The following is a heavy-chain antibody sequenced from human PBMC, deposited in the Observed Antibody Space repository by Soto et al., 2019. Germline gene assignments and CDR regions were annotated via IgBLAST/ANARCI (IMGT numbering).Heavy chain of an antibody. J-gene: IGHJ4*02. V-gene: IGHV3-30*18. Sequence: GGSLRLSCAASGFTFSSYGMHWVRQAPGKGLEWAAVISYDGSNKYYADSVKGRFTISRDNSKNTLYLQMNSLRAEDTAVYYCAKDSGGLRLGELSLYFDYWGQGTLVTVSS. CDR1: GFTFSSYG. CDR2: ISYDGSNK. D-gene: IGHD3-16*02. CDR3: AKDSGGLRLGELSLYFDY.